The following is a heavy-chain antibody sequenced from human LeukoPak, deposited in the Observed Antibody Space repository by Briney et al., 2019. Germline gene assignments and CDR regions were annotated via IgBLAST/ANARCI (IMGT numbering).Heavy chain of an antibody. V-gene: IGHV1-69*06. CDR3: ASPRATTHYYYYYMDV. Sequence: SVKVSCKASGYTFTSYGISWVRQAPGQGLEWMGGIIPIFGTANYAQKFQGRVTITADKSTSTAYMELSSLRSEDTAVYYCASPRATTHYYYYYMDVWGKGTTVTVSS. CDR1: GYTFTSYG. J-gene: IGHJ6*03. CDR2: IIPIFGTA. D-gene: IGHD5-12*01.